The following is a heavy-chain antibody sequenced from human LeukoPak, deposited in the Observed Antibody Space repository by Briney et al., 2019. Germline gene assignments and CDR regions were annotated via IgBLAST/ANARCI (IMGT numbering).Heavy chain of an antibody. CDR3: ATNGLYSFYLDY. CDR2: MQNDGTTK. Sequence: GGSLRLSCATSGFSFSTFGLHWVRQTPGKGLEWVAFMQNDGTTKYFTDSVEGRFIISRDDSKNTLYMQVNSLRPEDTAVYCCATNGLYSFYLDYWGQGALVIVSS. V-gene: IGHV3-30*02. J-gene: IGHJ4*02. CDR1: GFSFSTFG. D-gene: IGHD4-11*01.